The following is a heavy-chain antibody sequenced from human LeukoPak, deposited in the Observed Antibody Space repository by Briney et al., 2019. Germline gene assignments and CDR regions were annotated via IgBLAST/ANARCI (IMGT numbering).Heavy chain of an antibody. V-gene: IGHV1-2*02. CDR1: GYMFTGYY. D-gene: IGHD2-15*01. CDR3: ARRDINTWAIDY. CDR2: MNPNSGDT. J-gene: IGHJ4*02. Sequence: ASVKVSCKASGYMFTGYYMHWVRQTPGQGLEWMGWMNPNSGDTDYAQNFRGRVTMTRDTSTGTAYMEVNRLRSDDTAVYYCARRDINTWAIDYWGQGTLVTVSS.